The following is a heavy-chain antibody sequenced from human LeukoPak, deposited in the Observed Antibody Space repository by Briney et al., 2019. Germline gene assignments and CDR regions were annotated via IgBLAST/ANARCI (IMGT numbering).Heavy chain of an antibody. J-gene: IGHJ4*02. CDR3: AKDYGDHHFDF. V-gene: IGHV3-23*01. D-gene: IGHD4-17*01. CDR2: ISSFGETT. CDR1: GFTFSSYA. Sequence: PGGSLRLSCAASGFTFSSYAMTWVRQAPGKGLEWVSAISSFGETTYYAESVKGRFNISRDNPKSTLYLQMNSLRVEDTALYYCAKDYGDHHFDFWGQGTLVTVSS.